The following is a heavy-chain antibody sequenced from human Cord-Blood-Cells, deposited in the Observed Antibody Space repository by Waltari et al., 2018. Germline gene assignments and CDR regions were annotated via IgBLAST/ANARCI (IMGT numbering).Heavy chain of an antibody. D-gene: IGHD7-27*01. CDR2: ISGSGGST. CDR1: GFTFSSYP. Sequence: EVQLVESGGGLVQPGGSLRLSCAAYGFTFSSYPISWVRQAPGKGLEWVSAISGSGGSTYYAGSVKGRFTISRDNSKNTLYLQMNSLRAEDTAVYYCAKDPELGIGFDYWGQGTLVTVSS. CDR3: AKDPELGIGFDY. V-gene: IGHV3-23*04. J-gene: IGHJ4*02.